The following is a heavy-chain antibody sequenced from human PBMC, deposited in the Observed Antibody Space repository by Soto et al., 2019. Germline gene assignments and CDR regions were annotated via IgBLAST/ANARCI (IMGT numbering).Heavy chain of an antibody. V-gene: IGHV4-39*01. CDR3: SRLGTDYYDSSGYDHYFDY. J-gene: IGHJ4*02. D-gene: IGHD3-22*01. CDR1: GGSISSSSYY. Sequence: SETLSLTCTVSGGSISSSSYYWGWIRQPPGKGLEWIGSIYYSGSTYYNQSLKSRVTISVDTSKKQFSLKLSSVTAAKTAVYYCSRLGTDYYDSSGYDHYFDYWGQGTLVTVSS. CDR2: IYYSGST.